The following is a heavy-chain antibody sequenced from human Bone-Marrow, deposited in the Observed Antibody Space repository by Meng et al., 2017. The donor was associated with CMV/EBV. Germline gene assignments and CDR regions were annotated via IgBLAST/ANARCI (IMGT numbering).Heavy chain of an antibody. Sequence: GESLKISFAASGFTFSSHGRHWVRQAPGKGLEWVAFIRYDGSNKYYADSVKGRFTISRDNSKNTLYLQMNSLRAEDTAVYYCAKDRICGEVGYFDYWGQGTLVTVSS. CDR2: IRYDGSNK. D-gene: IGHD2-21*01. CDR3: AKDRICGEVGYFDY. V-gene: IGHV3-30*02. J-gene: IGHJ4*02. CDR1: GFTFSSHG.